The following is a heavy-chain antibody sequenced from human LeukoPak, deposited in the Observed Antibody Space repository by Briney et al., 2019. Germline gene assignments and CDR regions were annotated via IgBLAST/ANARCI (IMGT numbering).Heavy chain of an antibody. CDR2: MNPNSGNT. CDR3: ARGYSYDYYYYGMDV. CDR1: GYTFTSYD. D-gene: IGHD5-18*01. V-gene: IGHV1-8*01. Sequence: EASVKVSCKASGYTFTSYDINWVRQATGQGLGWMGWMNPNSGNTGYAQKFQGRVTMTRNTSISTAYMELSSLRSEDTAVYYCARGYSYDYYYYGMDVWGQGTTVTVSS. J-gene: IGHJ6*02.